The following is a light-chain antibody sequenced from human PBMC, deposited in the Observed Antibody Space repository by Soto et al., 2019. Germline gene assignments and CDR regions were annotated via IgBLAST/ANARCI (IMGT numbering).Light chain of an antibody. CDR3: SSYASTNPDV. V-gene: IGLV2-18*02. J-gene: IGLJ1*01. CDR1: SSDVGSSDR. CDR2: EVT. Sequence: QSALTQPPSVSGSPGQPVTISCTGTSSDVGSSDRVSWYQQPPGTAPKLIIYEVTNRPSGVPDRFAGTKSGNTASLTISGLQAEDEADYYCSSYASTNPDVFGTGTKLTVL.